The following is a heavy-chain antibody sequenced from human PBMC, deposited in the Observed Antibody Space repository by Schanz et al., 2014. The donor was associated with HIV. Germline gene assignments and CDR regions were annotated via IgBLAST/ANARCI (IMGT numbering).Heavy chain of an antibody. D-gene: IGHD3-22*01. V-gene: IGHV3-30*18. CDR3: AKDRNHYDSRYRGKGNYYYYYGMDV. J-gene: IGHJ6*02. CDR1: GFSFDNYG. Sequence: QMQLVESGGGVVRPGRSLKLSCAASGFSFDNYGMHWVRQAPGKGLEWVAVISYDGRNKYFADSVKGRFTISRDNSKNTLYLQMKSLRPEDTAVYYCAKDRNHYDSRYRGKGNYYYYYGMDVWGQGTTVTVSS. CDR2: ISYDGRNK.